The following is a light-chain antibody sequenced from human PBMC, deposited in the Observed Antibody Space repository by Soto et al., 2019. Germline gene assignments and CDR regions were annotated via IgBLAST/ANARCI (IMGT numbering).Light chain of an antibody. Sequence: EIVLTQSPGTLSLSPGERATLSCRASQSVSSSYSASYHHIPGQAPRLLIYGASSRATGIPDRFSGSGSGTDFTHLISRREPEDFSVYYCQKYGSKPLTFGEGTKVEIK. CDR3: QKYGSKPLT. V-gene: IGKV3-20*01. CDR2: GAS. CDR1: QSVSSSY. J-gene: IGKJ1*01.